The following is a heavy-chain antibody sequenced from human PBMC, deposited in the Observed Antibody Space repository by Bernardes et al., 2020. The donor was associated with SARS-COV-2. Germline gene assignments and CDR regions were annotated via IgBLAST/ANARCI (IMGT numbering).Heavy chain of an antibody. CDR2: ISWNSGTI. CDR1: GFTFSSYG. V-gene: IGHV3-9*01. CDR3: AKTSGWYLDY. Sequence: GGSLRLSCAASGFTFSSYGMHWVRQAPGKGLEWVAGISWNSGTIGYADSVKGRFTISRDNAKKSLYLQLNSLRGEDTAMYYCAKTSGWYLDYWGQGTLVTVSS. D-gene: IGHD6-19*01. J-gene: IGHJ4*02.